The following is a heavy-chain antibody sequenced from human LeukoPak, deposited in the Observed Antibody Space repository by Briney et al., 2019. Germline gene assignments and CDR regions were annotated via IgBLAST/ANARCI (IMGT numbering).Heavy chain of an antibody. D-gene: IGHD2/OR15-2a*01. J-gene: IGHJ4*02. V-gene: IGHV1-69*06. CDR2: IIPIFGTA. CDR3: ASLVPLSH. Sequence: SVKVSCKASGGTFSSYAISWVRQAPGQGLEWMGGIIPIFGTANYAQKFQGRVTITADKSKSTAYMELSSLRSEDTDVYYCASLVPLSHWGQGTLVTVSS. CDR1: GGTFSSYA.